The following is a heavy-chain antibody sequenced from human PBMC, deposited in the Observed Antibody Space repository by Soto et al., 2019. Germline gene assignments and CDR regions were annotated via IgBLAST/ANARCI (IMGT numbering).Heavy chain of an antibody. V-gene: IGHV4-39*01. D-gene: IGHD4-17*01. CDR2: VYYRGRS. CDR1: GGSVTNSSYY. J-gene: IGHJ4*02. CDR3: VSQRTTVPTQAYFDY. Sequence: TLETLSLTCTVSGGSVTNSSYYWGWIRQSPGKGLEWIGSVYYRGRSYSKSSVKSRVTIPVDTSKNRFSLSLNSVTASDTAVYFCVSQRTTVPTQAYFDYWGPGALVTVSS.